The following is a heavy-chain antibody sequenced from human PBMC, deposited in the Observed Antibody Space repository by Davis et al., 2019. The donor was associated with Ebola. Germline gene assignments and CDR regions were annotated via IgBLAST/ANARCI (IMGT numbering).Heavy chain of an antibody. D-gene: IGHD3-3*02. J-gene: IGHJ4*02. CDR1: GGSISSYY. V-gene: IGHV4-59*08. CDR3: ARRHFWSGYDY. CDR2: IYYSGST. Sequence: PSETLSLTCTVSGGSISSYYWSWIRQPPGKGLEWIGYIYYSGSTNYNPSLKSRVTISVDTSKNQFSLKLSSVTAADTAVYYCARRHFWSGYDYWGQGTLVTVSS.